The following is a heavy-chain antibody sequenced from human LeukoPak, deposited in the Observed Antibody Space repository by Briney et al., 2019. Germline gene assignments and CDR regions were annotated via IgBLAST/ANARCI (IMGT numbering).Heavy chain of an antibody. CDR2: IYYSGST. V-gene: IGHV4-30-4*08. D-gene: IGHD3-22*01. Sequence: PSETLSLTCTVSGGSISSGDYYWSWIRQPPGKGLEWIGYIYYSGSTYYNPSLKSRVTISVDTSKNQFSLKLSSVTAADTAVYYCARGSKKTYYYDSSGYMAFDIWGQGTMVTVSS. CDR3: ARGSKKTYYYDSSGYMAFDI. CDR1: GGSISSGDYY. J-gene: IGHJ3*02.